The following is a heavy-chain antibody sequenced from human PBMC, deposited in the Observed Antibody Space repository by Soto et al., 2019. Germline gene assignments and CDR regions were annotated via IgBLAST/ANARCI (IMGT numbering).Heavy chain of an antibody. D-gene: IGHD3-3*01. Sequence: SVKVSCKASGGTFSSYAISWVRQAPGQGLEWMGGIIPIFGTANYAQKFQGRVTITADESTSTAYMELSSLRSEDTAVYYCARNLRFLEWLRTLPYYCYYGMDVWGPGTTVTVS. J-gene: IGHJ6*02. CDR3: ARNLRFLEWLRTLPYYCYYGMDV. CDR2: IIPIFGTA. CDR1: GGTFSSYA. V-gene: IGHV1-69*13.